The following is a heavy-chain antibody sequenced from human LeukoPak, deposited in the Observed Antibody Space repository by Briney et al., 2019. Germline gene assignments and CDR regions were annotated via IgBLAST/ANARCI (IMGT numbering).Heavy chain of an antibody. J-gene: IGHJ4*02. Sequence: PGGSLRLSCAASGFTFSSYAMSWVRRAPGKGLEWVSAISGSGGSTYYADSVKGRFTISRDNSKNTLYLQMNSLRAEDTAVYYCAKSIVATIFYFDYWGQGTLVTVSS. D-gene: IGHD5-12*01. CDR1: GFTFSSYA. CDR2: ISGSGGST. CDR3: AKSIVATIFYFDY. V-gene: IGHV3-23*01.